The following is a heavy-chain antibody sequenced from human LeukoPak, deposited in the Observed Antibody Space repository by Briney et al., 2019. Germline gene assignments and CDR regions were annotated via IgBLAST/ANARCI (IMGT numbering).Heavy chain of an antibody. Sequence: SGPTLFHPPQPLTLTCTFSGFSLSASGVGVGWIRQPPGKALEWLALIYWDDDKRYSPSLKSGLTITKDTSKNQVVLTMTNMDPVDTATYYCAHRSIAVAGLYFDYWGQGTLVTVSS. CDR2: IYWDDDK. D-gene: IGHD6-19*01. CDR3: AHRSIAVAGLYFDY. V-gene: IGHV2-5*02. J-gene: IGHJ4*02. CDR1: GFSLSASGVG.